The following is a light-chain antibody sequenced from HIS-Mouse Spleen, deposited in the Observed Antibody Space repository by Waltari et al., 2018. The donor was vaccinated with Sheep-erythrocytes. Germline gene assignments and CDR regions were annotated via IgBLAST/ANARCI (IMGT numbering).Light chain of an antibody. CDR3: CSYAGSYNHV. J-gene: IGLJ1*01. CDR1: SSDVGVYNS. Sequence: QSALTQPRPVSGSPGQSVTISCTGTSSDVGVYNSVSWYQQHPGKAPKLMIYDVSKRPSGVPDRFSGSKSGNTASLTISGLQAEDEADYYCCSYAGSYNHVFATGTKVTVL. V-gene: IGLV2-11*01. CDR2: DVS.